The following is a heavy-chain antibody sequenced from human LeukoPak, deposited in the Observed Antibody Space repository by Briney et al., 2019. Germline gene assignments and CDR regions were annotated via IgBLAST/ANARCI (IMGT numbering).Heavy chain of an antibody. CDR2: IYYSGST. D-gene: IGHD4-17*01. CDR1: GGSISSGDYY. Sequence: SETLSLTCTVSGGSISSGDYYWSWIRQPPGKGLEWIGYIYYSGSTYYNPSLKSRVTISVDTSKNQFSLKLSSVTAADTAVDYCASTRGETIPNYGDYIDSAFDTWGQGTMVTVSS. V-gene: IGHV4-30-4*01. J-gene: IGHJ3*02. CDR3: ASTRGETIPNYGDYIDSAFDT.